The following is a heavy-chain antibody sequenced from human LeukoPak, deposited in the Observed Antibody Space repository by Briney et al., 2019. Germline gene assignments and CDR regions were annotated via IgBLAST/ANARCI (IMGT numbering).Heavy chain of an antibody. Sequence: PGGSLRLSCAASGFSFSIYFMIWVRQAPGKGLEWVSSISRTSEYIHYADSVRGRFAISRDNAKNSVYLQMNSLRGEDTAVYFCAGGGDFDYWGQGILVTVSA. J-gene: IGHJ4*02. V-gene: IGHV3-21*01. CDR1: GFSFSIYF. D-gene: IGHD3-16*01. CDR2: ISRTSEYI. CDR3: AGGGDFDY.